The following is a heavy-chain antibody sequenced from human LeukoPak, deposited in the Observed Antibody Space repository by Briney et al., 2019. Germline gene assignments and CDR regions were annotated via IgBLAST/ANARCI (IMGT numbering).Heavy chain of an antibody. CDR3: ARDYYGSKSSSFDP. V-gene: IGHV3-66*01. CDR2: IYSGGIT. Sequence: PGGSLRLSCAASGFSVTSNYMSWVRQAPGKGLEWVAVIYSGGITSYADSVKGRFTISRDTSKNTVYLQMNSLRAEDTAMYYCARDYYGSKSSSFDPWGQGTLVTVSS. J-gene: IGHJ5*02. D-gene: IGHD3-10*01. CDR1: GFSVTSNY.